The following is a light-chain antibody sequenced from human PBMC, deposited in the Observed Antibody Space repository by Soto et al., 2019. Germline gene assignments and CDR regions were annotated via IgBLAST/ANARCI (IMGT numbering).Light chain of an antibody. CDR2: AAS. V-gene: IGKV1-6*01. J-gene: IGKJ1*01. CDR1: QDIRSD. CDR3: LQDYNHPRT. Sequence: AIQMTQSPSSLSASVGDRVTITCRASQDIRSDLGWYQQKPGKAPKLLTYAASSLESGVPSRFSGSGSGTDFTLTISSLQPEDFATYYCLQDYNHPRTFGQGTKVDIK.